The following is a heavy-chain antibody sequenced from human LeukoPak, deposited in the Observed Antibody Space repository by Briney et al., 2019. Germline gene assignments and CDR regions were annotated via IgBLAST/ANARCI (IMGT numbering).Heavy chain of an antibody. CDR3: ARGIGYCSGGSCYRIGDAFDI. CDR1: GGTFSSYA. D-gene: IGHD2-15*01. V-gene: IGHV1-69*04. J-gene: IGHJ3*02. CDR2: IIPIFGIA. Sequence: SVKVSCKASGGTFSSYAISWVRQAPGQGLEWMGTIIPIFGIANYAQKFQGRVTITADKSTSTAYMELSSLRSEDTAVYYCARGIGYCSGGSCYRIGDAFDIWGQGTMVTVSS.